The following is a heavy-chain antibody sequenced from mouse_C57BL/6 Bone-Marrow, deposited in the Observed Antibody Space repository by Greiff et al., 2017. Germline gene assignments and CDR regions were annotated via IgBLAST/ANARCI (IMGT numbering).Heavy chain of an antibody. CDR3: ARHEDLYYYGSSYGFAY. CDR2: FYPGSGSI. D-gene: IGHD1-1*01. Sequence: QVHVKQSGAELVKPGASVKLSCKASGYTFTEYTIHWVKQRSGQGLEWIGWFYPGSGSIKYNEKFKDKATLTADKSSSKVYMELSRLTSEYSAVYFCARHEDLYYYGSSYGFAYWGQGTLVTVSA. CDR1: GYTFTEYT. V-gene: IGHV1-62-2*01. J-gene: IGHJ3*01.